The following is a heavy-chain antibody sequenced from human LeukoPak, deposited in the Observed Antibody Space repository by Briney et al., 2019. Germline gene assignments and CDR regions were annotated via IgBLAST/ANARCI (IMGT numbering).Heavy chain of an antibody. CDR1: GFTFSSYG. D-gene: IGHD3-9*01. J-gene: IGHJ5*02. V-gene: IGHV3-23*01. CDR2: ISVSGNT. Sequence: GGSLRLSCAGSGFTFSSYGMSWVRQGPGKGLEWVSAISVSGNTYHADSVKGRFTISRDSSKNTLYLQMNSLRAEDTAVYYCAKWGPDYDILTGYANWFDPWGQGTLVTVSS. CDR3: AKWGPDYDILTGYANWFDP.